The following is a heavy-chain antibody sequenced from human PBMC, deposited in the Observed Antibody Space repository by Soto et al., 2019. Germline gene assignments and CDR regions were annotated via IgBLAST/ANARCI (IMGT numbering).Heavy chain of an antibody. J-gene: IGHJ5*02. Sequence: SETLSLTCTVSGGSISSSSYYWGWIRQPPGKGLEWIGSIYYSGSTYYNPSLKSRVTISVDTSKNQFSLKLSFVTAADTAVYYCARLDGDYQPWFDPWGQGTLVTVSS. CDR2: IYYSGST. CDR3: ARLDGDYQPWFDP. CDR1: GGSISSSSYY. D-gene: IGHD4-17*01. V-gene: IGHV4-39*01.